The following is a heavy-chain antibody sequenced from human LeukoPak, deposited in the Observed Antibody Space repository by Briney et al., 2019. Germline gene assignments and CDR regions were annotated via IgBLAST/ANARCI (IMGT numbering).Heavy chain of an antibody. CDR2: IKQDGSEK. J-gene: IGHJ4*02. CDR3: ARAIFGVVIGYYFDY. D-gene: IGHD3-3*02. Sequence: PGGSLRLSCAASGFTFSSYWMSWVRQAPGKGLEWVANIKQDGSEKYYVDSVKGRFTISRDNAKNSLYLQMNSLRAEDTAVYYCARAIFGVVIGYYFDYWGQGTLVTVSS. V-gene: IGHV3-7*01. CDR1: GFTFSSYW.